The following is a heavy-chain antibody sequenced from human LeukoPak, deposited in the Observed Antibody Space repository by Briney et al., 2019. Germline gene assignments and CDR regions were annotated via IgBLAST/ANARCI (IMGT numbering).Heavy chain of an antibody. Sequence: PSETLSLTCTVSGGSISSSSYYWGWIRQPPGKGLEWIGSIYYSGSTYYNPSLKSRVTISVDTSKNQFSLNLSSVTAADTAVYYCARGSGAARPNFDYWGQGTLVTVSS. CDR1: GGSISSSSYY. V-gene: IGHV4-39*07. CDR2: IYYSGST. D-gene: IGHD6-6*01. J-gene: IGHJ4*02. CDR3: ARGSGAARPNFDY.